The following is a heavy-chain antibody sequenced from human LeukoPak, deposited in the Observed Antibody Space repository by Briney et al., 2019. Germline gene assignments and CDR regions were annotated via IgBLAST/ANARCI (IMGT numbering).Heavy chain of an antibody. D-gene: IGHD4-17*01. Sequence: PSETLSLTCTVSGASISGYYWSWIRQPAGKGLEWIGRIYTIGSTNYNPSLKSRVTMSVDTSKNQFSLNLTSVTAADTAVYYCAREVISVDYGDYGGPNWFDPWGQGALVTVSS. CDR2: IYTIGST. CDR3: AREVISVDYGDYGGPNWFDP. J-gene: IGHJ5*02. V-gene: IGHV4-4*07. CDR1: GASISGYY.